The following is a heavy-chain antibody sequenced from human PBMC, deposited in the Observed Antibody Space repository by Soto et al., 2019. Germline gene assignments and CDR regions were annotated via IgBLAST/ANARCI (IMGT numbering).Heavy chain of an antibody. CDR2: INHGGDT. J-gene: IGHJ4*02. CDR3: ARRADSIDSWGQGTLDY. Sequence: SETLSLTCAVYGESFSGYYWTWIRQPPGKGLEWIGEINHGGDTTYNPSLKNRVTISADTSKNQFSLKLTSVTDADTAVYYCARRADSIDSWGQGTLDYWGQGTPVTVSS. CDR1: GESFSGYY. D-gene: IGHD3-22*01. V-gene: IGHV4-34*01.